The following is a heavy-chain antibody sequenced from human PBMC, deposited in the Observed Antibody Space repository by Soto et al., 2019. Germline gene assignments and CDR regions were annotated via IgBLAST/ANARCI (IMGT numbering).Heavy chain of an antibody. CDR2: IYPGDSDT. Sequence: GSLKISCKGSGYTFTNYWIGWVRQMPGKGPEWMGIIYPGDSDTKYNPSFQGQVTISADKSITTTYLQWSSLKASDTAIYYCAASIFYYGMDVWGQGTTVTVSS. V-gene: IGHV5-51*01. J-gene: IGHJ6*02. CDR1: GYTFTNYW. CDR3: AASIFYYGMDV.